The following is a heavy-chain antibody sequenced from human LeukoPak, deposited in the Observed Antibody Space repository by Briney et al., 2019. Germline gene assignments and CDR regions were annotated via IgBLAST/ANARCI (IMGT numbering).Heavy chain of an antibody. CDR1: GFTFSSYW. V-gene: IGHV3-74*01. J-gene: IGHJ4*02. CDR2: ISDGGSTT. Sequence: SGGSLRLSCAASGFTFSSYWMHWVRRAPGKGLVWVSRISDGGSTTTYADSMKGRFTISRDIAKNTLYLQMNGLRAEDTAVYYCSRSAYYDGSGNYYDYWGQGTLVTVSS. CDR3: SRSAYYDGSGNYYDY. D-gene: IGHD3-22*01.